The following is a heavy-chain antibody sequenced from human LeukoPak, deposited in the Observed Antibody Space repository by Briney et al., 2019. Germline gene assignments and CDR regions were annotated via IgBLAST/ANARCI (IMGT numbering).Heavy chain of an antibody. V-gene: IGHV3-53*05. J-gene: IGHJ2*01. CDR1: GFIGSDGY. D-gene: IGHD1-14*01. CDR2: IYRGGAT. CDR3: AKDTTHYWYFDL. Sequence: GGSLRLSCAVSGFIGSDGYMNWVRQAPGKGLEWLSVIYRGGATYYADSVKGRFIISRDNAKNSLYLQMNSLRAEDTALYYCAKDTTHYWYFDLWGRGTLVTVSS.